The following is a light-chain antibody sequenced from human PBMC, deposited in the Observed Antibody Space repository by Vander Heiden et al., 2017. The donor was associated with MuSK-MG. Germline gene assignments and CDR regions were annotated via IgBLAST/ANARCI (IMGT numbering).Light chain of an antibody. CDR1: QSISRY. V-gene: IGKV1-39*01. Sequence: DFQMTQSPSSLSASVGDRVTITCRASQSISRYLNWYQQKPGRAPKLLIYTTSSLQSGVPSRFSGSGSGTDFTLTISRLQPEDFATYYCQQSDSTPCTFGQGTKVDIK. CDR3: QQSDSTPCT. CDR2: TTS. J-gene: IGKJ2*02.